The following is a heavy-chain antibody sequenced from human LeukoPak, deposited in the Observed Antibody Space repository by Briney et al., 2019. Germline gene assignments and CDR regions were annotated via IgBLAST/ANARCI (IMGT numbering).Heavy chain of an antibody. CDR3: ARERIAVAGTLSPFYYYYYLDV. J-gene: IGHJ6*03. V-gene: IGHV4-4*07. CDR2: IYTSGSS. Sequence: PSETLSLTCTVSGGSISSYYWSWIRQPAGKGLEWIGRIYTSGSSNYNPSLKSRVTMSVDTSKNQFSLKLSSVTAADTAVYYCARERIAVAGTLSPFYYYYYLDVWGKGTTVTVSS. CDR1: GGSISSYY. D-gene: IGHD6-19*01.